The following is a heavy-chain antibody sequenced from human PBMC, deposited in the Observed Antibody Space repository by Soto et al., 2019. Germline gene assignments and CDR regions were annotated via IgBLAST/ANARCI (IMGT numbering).Heavy chain of an antibody. D-gene: IGHD1-26*01. J-gene: IGHJ5*02. CDR1: GFIFEKFG. CDR2: ISGSGFKK. Sequence: GGSQRLSCAASGFIFEKFGMSWVRQAPGKGLEWISSISGSGFKKYYADSVKGRFTISRDNSKSTVYLELNNLSAEDTAVYHCAKNQGVELVPLATVDWFDPWGQGSVVTVSS. V-gene: IGHV3-23*01. CDR3: AKNQGVELVPLATVDWFDP.